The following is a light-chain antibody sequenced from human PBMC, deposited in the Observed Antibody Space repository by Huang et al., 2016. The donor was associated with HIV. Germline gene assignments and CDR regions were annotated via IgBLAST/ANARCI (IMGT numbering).Light chain of an antibody. Sequence: EIVLTQSPATLSLSPGERATLSCRASQSVSSYLAWYRQKPGQAPRLLIYDASKRATGIPARFSGSGSGTDFTLTISSLDPEDFAVYYCQQRNNWPPLFTFGPGTKVDIK. CDR1: QSVSSY. V-gene: IGKV3-11*01. CDR2: DAS. CDR3: QQRNNWPPLFT. J-gene: IGKJ3*01.